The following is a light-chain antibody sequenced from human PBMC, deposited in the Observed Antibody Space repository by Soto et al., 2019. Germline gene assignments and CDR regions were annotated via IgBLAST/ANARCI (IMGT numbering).Light chain of an antibody. Sequence: DIGRTNTLFSSPVTLGHPASIACSCGQSLLPIRGNTALSWLQQSPGQPPRLLIYKISNRLSGVPDTFSGRCAGTDLTLKITRVEAEDVGVYYCMQATHSPWAFCQGTKVEIK. V-gene: IGKV2-24*01. J-gene: IGKJ1*01. CDR2: KIS. CDR3: MQATHSPWA. CDR1: QSLLPIRGNTA.